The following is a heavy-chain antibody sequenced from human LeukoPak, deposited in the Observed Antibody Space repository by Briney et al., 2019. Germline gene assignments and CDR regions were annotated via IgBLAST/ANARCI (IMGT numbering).Heavy chain of an antibody. Sequence: GGSLGLSCAASGFTFSSYAMTWVRQAPGKGLEWVSAISGSGGSTYYADSVKGRFTISRDNSKNTLYLQMNSLRAEDTAVYYCAKGVAVAGTGGSSDWFDPWGQGTLVTVSS. J-gene: IGHJ5*02. D-gene: IGHD6-19*01. CDR2: ISGSGGST. CDR3: AKGVAVAGTGGSSDWFDP. V-gene: IGHV3-23*01. CDR1: GFTFSSYA.